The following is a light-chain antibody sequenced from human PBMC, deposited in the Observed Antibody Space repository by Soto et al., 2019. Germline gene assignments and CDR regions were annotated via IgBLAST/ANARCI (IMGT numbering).Light chain of an antibody. Sequence: QSVLTQPRSVSGSPGQSVTIPCTGTSSDVGGYKYVSWYQQHPGKAPTLMIYDVSERPSGVPVRFSGSKSGNTASLTISGLQAEDEADYYCCSYAGSYTYVFGTGTKLTVL. CDR3: CSYAGSYTYV. V-gene: IGLV2-11*01. CDR2: DVS. J-gene: IGLJ1*01. CDR1: SSDVGGYKY.